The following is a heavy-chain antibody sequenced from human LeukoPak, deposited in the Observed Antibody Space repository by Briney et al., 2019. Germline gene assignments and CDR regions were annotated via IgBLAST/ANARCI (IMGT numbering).Heavy chain of an antibody. J-gene: IGHJ4*02. V-gene: IGHV3-21*01. Sequence: GGSLRLSCAASGFTFSSYSMYWVRQAPGKGLEWVSSISSSSYIYYADSVKGRFTISRDNAKNSLYLQMNSLRAEDTAVYYCASVRDGYNYYYWGQGTLVTVSS. CDR2: ISSSSYI. D-gene: IGHD5-24*01. CDR1: GFTFSSYS. CDR3: ASVRDGYNYYY.